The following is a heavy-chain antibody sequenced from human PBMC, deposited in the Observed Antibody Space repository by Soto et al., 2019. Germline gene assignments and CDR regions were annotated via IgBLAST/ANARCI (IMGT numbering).Heavy chain of an antibody. CDR2: INEDGSEQ. V-gene: IGHV3-7*01. J-gene: IGHJ4*02. CDR1: GFNFRRYW. CDR3: ARDPTASYGDSLLFDY. D-gene: IGHD4-17*01. Sequence: EVQLVESGGGLVQPGGSLRLSCAASGFNFRRYWMSWVRQAPGKGLEWVANINEDGSEQYYVDSVKGRFTIFSDNANNSLSLQMNSLRAEDTAIYYCARDPTASYGDSLLFDYWGQGTLVSVSS.